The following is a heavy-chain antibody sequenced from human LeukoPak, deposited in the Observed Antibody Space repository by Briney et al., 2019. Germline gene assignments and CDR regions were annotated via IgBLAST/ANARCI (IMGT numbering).Heavy chain of an antibody. CDR3: AKVGYGSLQGYYYGMDV. D-gene: IGHD3-10*01. CDR2: ISSDSGTI. J-gene: IGHJ6*02. V-gene: IGHV3-48*02. Sequence: PGGSLRLSCAASGFTFSSYTMNWVRQAPGKGLEWVSHISSDSGTIYYADSVRGRFTISRDNAKNSLYLQMSSLRDEDTAVYYCAKVGYGSLQGYYYGMDVWGQGTTVTVSS. CDR1: GFTFSSYT.